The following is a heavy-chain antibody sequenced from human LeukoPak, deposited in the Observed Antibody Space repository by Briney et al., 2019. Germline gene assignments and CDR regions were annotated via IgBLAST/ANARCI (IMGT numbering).Heavy chain of an antibody. J-gene: IGHJ6*02. V-gene: IGHV3-23*01. CDR2: ISGSGGST. Sequence: GGSLRLSCAASGFTFSSYAMSWVRQAPGKGLEWVSAISGSGGSTYYADSVKGRFTISRDNSQDTLYPQMNGLRAEDTAVYYCAKAPRAAAGTYNGMDVWGQGTTVTVSS. CDR1: GFTFSSYA. CDR3: AKAPRAAAGTYNGMDV. D-gene: IGHD6-13*01.